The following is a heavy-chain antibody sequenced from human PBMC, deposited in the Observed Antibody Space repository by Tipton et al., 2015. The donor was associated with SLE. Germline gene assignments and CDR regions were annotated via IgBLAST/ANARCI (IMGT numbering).Heavy chain of an antibody. CDR2: ISYSGNT. V-gene: IGHV4-39*07. D-gene: IGHD3-22*01. CDR1: GGSITNTYY. Sequence: LRLSCSVSGGSITNTYYWGWIRQPPGKGLEWIGTISYSGNTYYNPSLKSRVTISVDASNNQFSLKLTSVTAADTAVYYCARHSDTSGYYYYGMDVWGQGTTVTVSS. CDR3: ARHSDTSGYYYYGMDV. J-gene: IGHJ6*02.